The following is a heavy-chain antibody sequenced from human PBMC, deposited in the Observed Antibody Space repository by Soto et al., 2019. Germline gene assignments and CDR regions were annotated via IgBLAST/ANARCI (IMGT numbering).Heavy chain of an antibody. CDR1: GGSFSGYY. Sequence: SETLSLTCAVYGGSFSGYYWSWIRQPPGKGLEWIGEINHSGSTNYNPSLKSRVTISVDTSKNQFSLKLSSVTAADTAVYYCARIAARPIYYYYYYGMDAWGQGTTVTVSS. D-gene: IGHD6-6*01. CDR2: INHSGST. J-gene: IGHJ6*02. V-gene: IGHV4-34*01. CDR3: ARIAARPIYYYYYYGMDA.